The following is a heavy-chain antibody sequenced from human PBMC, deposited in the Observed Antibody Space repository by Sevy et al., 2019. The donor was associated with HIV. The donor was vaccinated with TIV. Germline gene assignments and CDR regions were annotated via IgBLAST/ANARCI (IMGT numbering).Heavy chain of an antibody. CDR1: GGSIASLY. D-gene: IGHD1-26*01. CDR2: IYYNGNI. CDR3: AGENAWGRGYS. Sequence: SETLSLTCTVSGGSIASLYWNWIRQPPGKGLEWVATIYYNGNINNNPSLRRGVTLSLDTSKNQFSLRLSSVTAADTAMYYCAGENAWGRGYSWGQGTLVTVSS. J-gene: IGHJ4*02. V-gene: IGHV4-59*08.